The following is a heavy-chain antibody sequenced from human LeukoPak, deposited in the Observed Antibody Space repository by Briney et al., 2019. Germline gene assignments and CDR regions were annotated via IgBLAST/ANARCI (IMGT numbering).Heavy chain of an antibody. D-gene: IGHD3-22*01. Sequence: ASVKVSCKASGYTFTSYGISWVRQAPGQGLEWMRWISAYNGNTNYAQKLQGRVTMTTDTSTSTAYMELRSLRSDDTAVYYCARKDYYDSSGEFDYWGQGTLVTVSS. V-gene: IGHV1-18*01. J-gene: IGHJ4*02. CDR3: ARKDYYDSSGEFDY. CDR2: ISAYNGNT. CDR1: GYTFTSYG.